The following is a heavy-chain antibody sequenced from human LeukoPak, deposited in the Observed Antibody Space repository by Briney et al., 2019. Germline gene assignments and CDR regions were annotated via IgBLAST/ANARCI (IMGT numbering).Heavy chain of an antibody. D-gene: IGHD2-21*02. CDR1: GGTFSSYA. CDR3: ARDPAYCGGDCYSNDAFDI. Sequence: SVKVSCKASGGTFSSYAISWVRQAPGQGLEWMGRIIPIFGTANYAQKFQGRVTIATDESTSTAYMELSSLRSEDTAVYYCARDPAYCGGDCYSNDAFDIWGQGTMVTVSS. J-gene: IGHJ3*02. CDR2: IIPIFGTA. V-gene: IGHV1-69*05.